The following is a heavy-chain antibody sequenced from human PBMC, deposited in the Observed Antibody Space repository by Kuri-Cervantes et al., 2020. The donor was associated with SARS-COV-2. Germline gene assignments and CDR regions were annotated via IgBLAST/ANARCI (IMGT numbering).Heavy chain of an antibody. V-gene: IGHV1-45*02. Sequence: SVKVSCKASGYTFTYRYLHWVRQAPGQALECMGWITPFNGNTNYAQKFQDRVTITRDRSMSTAYMELSSLRSEDTAVYYCASHLQYCSSTSCYMSHYYYYYGMDVWGQGTTVTVSS. D-gene: IGHD2-2*02. J-gene: IGHJ6*02. CDR1: GYTFTYRY. CDR2: ITPFNGNT. CDR3: ASHLQYCSSTSCYMSHYYYYYGMDV.